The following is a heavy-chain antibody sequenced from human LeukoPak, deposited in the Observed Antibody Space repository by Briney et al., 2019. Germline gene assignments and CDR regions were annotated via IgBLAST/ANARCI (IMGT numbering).Heavy chain of an antibody. D-gene: IGHD3-10*01. J-gene: IGHJ4*02. CDR2: ISHSGTT. CDR1: GYSINSDYY. Sequence: SETLSLTCTVSGYSINSDYYWGWIRQLPGKGLEWIGSISHSGTTYYNPSLKSRVIISVDTSKNQFSLKLNSVTAADTALYYCARVYYYGSGSNFFDFWGQGTLVTVSS. CDR3: ARVYYYGSGSNFFDF. V-gene: IGHV4-38-2*02.